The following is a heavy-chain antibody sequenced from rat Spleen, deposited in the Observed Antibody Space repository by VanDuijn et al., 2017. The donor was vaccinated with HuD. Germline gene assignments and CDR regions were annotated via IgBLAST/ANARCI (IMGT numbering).Heavy chain of an antibody. CDR2: ITNTGGST. CDR3: TRAGYYSGDLYFDY. J-gene: IGHJ2*01. Sequence: EVQLVESGGGLVQPGRSLKLSCVASGFTFNNYWMTWIRQAPGKGLEWIASITNTGGSTYYPDSVKGRFTISRENAKSTLYLQMNSLKSEDTATYYCTRAGYYSGDLYFDYWGQGVMVTVSS. V-gene: IGHV5-31*01. D-gene: IGHD1-1*01. CDR1: GFTFNNYW.